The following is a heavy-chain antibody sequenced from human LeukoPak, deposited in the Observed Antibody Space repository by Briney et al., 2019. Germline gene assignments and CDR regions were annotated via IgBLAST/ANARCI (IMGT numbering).Heavy chain of an antibody. J-gene: IGHJ4*02. CDR3: ARGFGLHDYGGNSRMVGSL. CDR2: ISYDGSNK. Sequence: GGSLRLSCAASGFTFSSYAMHWVRQAPGKGLEWVAVISYDGSNKYYADSVKGRFTISRDNSKNTLYLQMNSLRAEDTAVYYCARGFGLHDYGGNSRMVGSLWGQGTLVTVSS. V-gene: IGHV3-30-3*01. D-gene: IGHD4-23*01. CDR1: GFTFSSYA.